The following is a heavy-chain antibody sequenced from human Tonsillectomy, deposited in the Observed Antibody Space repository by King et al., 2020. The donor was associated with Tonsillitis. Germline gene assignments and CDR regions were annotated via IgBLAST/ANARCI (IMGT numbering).Heavy chain of an antibody. CDR1: GFSLSTSGVG. Sequence: ITLKESGPTLVKPTQTLTLTCTFSGFSLSTSGVGVAWIRQPPGKALEWLALIYWDDDKGYSTSLESRRTITKDTSKNQVVLTMTDVDPVDTATYYCTHNDVESTGTSDYWGQGTLVTVSS. CDR2: IYWDDDK. D-gene: IGHD1/OR15-1a*01. J-gene: IGHJ4*02. CDR3: THNDVESTGTSDY. V-gene: IGHV2-5*02.